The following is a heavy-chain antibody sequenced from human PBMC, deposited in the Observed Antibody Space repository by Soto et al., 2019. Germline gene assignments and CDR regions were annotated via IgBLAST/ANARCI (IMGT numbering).Heavy chain of an antibody. D-gene: IGHD6-19*01. V-gene: IGHV4-30-2*01. CDR3: ARAGGLGAVAVDY. J-gene: IGHJ4*02. CDR2: IYHSGST. CDR1: GGSISSGGYS. Sequence: QLQLQESGSGLVKPSQTLSLTCAVSGGSISSGGYSWSWIRQPPGKGLEWIGYIYHSGSTYYNPSLRSRVSIAVDRSKNQFSLKLSSVTAADTAVYYCARAGGLGAVAVDYWGQGTLVTVSS.